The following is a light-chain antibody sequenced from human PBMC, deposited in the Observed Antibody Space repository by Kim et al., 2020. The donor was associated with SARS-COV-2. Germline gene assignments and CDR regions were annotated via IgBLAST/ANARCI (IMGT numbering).Light chain of an antibody. J-gene: IGKJ4*01. V-gene: IGKV1-39*01. Sequence: DIQMTQSPSSLSASVGDRVTITCRASQSISSYLNWYQQKPGKAPKLLIYAASSLQSGVPSRFSGSGSGTDFTLTISSLQPEDFATYNCQLSYSTSLPFGGGTKVDIK. CDR1: QSISSY. CDR2: AAS. CDR3: QLSYSTSLP.